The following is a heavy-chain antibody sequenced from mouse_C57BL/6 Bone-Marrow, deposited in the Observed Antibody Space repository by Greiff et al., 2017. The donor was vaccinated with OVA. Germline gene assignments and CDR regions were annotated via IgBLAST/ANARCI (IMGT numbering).Heavy chain of an antibody. D-gene: IGHD2-3*01. CDR2: IYPGGGYT. CDR1: GYTFTNYW. Sequence: QVQLQQSGAELVRPGTSVKMSCKASGYTFTNYWIGWAKQRPGHGLEWIGDIYPGGGYTNYNEKFKGKATLTADKSSSTAYMQFSSLTSEDSAIYYCASYDGDAMDYWGQGTSVTVSS. CDR3: ASYDGDAMDY. J-gene: IGHJ4*01. V-gene: IGHV1-63*01.